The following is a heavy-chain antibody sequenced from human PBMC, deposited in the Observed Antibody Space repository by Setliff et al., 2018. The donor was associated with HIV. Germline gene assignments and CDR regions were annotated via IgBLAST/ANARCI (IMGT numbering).Heavy chain of an antibody. CDR2: IYYSGTT. V-gene: IGHV4-39*01. CDR1: GGSISSSAYY. D-gene: IGHD2-21*01. J-gene: IGHJ4*02. CDR3: ARMWRWSGPESYYFDS. Sequence: SETLSLTCSVSGGSISSSAYYWGWIRQPPGKGLEWMGNIYYSGTTYYNPSLKSRVTISVDTSKNQYSVRLSSVTAADTAFYYCARMWRWSGPESYYFDSWGRGTLVTVSS.